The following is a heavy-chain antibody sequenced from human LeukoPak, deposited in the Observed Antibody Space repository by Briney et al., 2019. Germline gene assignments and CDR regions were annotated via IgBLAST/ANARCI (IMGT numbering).Heavy chain of an antibody. J-gene: IGHJ4*02. CDR1: GGSISGYY. D-gene: IGHD2-2*01. CDR3: ARRVSASGRDYFDY. Sequence: SETLSLTCTVSGGSISGYYWSWIRQPPGKGLEWSGYIYYSGSTTYNPSLKSRVTISVDTSKTHFSLKLSSVTAADTAVYYCARRVSASGRDYFDYWGQGTLVTVSS. CDR2: IYYSGST. V-gene: IGHV4-59*08.